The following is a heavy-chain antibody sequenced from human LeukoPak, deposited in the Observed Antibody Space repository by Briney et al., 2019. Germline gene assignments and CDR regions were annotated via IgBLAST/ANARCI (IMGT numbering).Heavy chain of an antibody. Sequence: PSETLSLTCAVYGGSFSGYYWSWIRQPPGKGLEWIGEINHSGSTNYNPSLKSRVTISVDTSKNQFSLKLSSVTAADTAVYYCARSYSSGWYRTSMDVWGQGTTVTVSS. CDR1: GGSFSGYY. CDR2: INHSGST. CDR3: ARSYSSGWYRTSMDV. J-gene: IGHJ6*02. D-gene: IGHD6-19*01. V-gene: IGHV4-34*01.